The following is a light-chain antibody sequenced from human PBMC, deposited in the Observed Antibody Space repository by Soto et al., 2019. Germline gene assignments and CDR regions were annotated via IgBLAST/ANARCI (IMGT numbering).Light chain of an antibody. CDR3: VSYTSSTTFVL. J-gene: IGLJ3*02. Sequence: QSALTQPPSVSGSPGQSVTISCTGTSSDVGYYNRVSWYQQPPGTAPKLIIYEVTNRPSGVPHRFSGSKYGNTASLTISGLQAEDEADYYCVSYTSSTTFVLFGGGTKLTVL. CDR2: EVT. CDR1: SSDVGYYNR. V-gene: IGLV2-18*02.